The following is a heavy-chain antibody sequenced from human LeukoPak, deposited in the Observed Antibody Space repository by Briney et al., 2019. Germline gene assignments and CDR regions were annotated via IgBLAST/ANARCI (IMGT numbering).Heavy chain of an antibody. D-gene: IGHD6-6*01. CDR2: IINRGGN. CDR3: ARGWGAARHLYFDF. Sequence: SETLSLTCAVYGWSFSGYYWSWIRQPPGKGLEWIGEIINRGGNKYIPSRKSRVTISVDTSKTQVSLILSSVTAADTAVYYCARGWGAARHLYFDFWGQGTLVTVSS. J-gene: IGHJ4*02. V-gene: IGHV4-34*01. CDR1: GWSFSGYY.